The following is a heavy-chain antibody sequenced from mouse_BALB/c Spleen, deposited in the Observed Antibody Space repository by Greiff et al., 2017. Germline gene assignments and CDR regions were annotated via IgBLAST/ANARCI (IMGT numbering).Heavy chain of an antibody. CDR3: ARDYDSY. D-gene: IGHD2-4*01. J-gene: IGHJ3*01. CDR1: GYTFTSYW. Sequence: QVQLQQPGAELVKPGASVKMSCKASGYTFTSYWMHWVKQRPGQGLEWIGVIDPSDSYTSYNQKFKGKATLTVDTSSSTAYMQLSSLTSEDTAVYYCARDYDSYWGQGTLVTVSA. V-gene: IGHV1-59*01. CDR2: IDPSDSYT.